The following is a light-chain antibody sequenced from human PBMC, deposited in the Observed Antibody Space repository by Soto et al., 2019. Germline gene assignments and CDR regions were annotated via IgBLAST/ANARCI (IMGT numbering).Light chain of an antibody. Sequence: QSALTQPASVSGSPGQSITISCTGTSSDIGSDYMVSWYQLHPGKAPKVIILGVSNRPSGISGRFSGSKSGNTASLTISGLQPEDEADYYCMSYIASTTTHWVLGGGTKVTVL. V-gene: IGLV2-14*02. CDR2: GVS. CDR3: MSYIASTTTHWV. CDR1: SSDIGSDYM. J-gene: IGLJ3*02.